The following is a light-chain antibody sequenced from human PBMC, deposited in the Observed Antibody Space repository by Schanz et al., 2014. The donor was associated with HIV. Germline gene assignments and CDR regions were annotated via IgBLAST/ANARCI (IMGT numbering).Light chain of an antibody. CDR3: QSYDSSLGGSV. CDR2: SNN. J-gene: IGLJ2*01. V-gene: IGLV1-44*01. CDR1: SSNIGSNT. Sequence: QSVLTQPASASGTPGQRVTISCSGSSSNIGSNTVNWYQQLPGTAPKLLIYSNNQRPSGVPDRFSGFKSDTSASLAITGLQAEDEAEYYCQSYDSSLGGSVFGGGTKVTVL.